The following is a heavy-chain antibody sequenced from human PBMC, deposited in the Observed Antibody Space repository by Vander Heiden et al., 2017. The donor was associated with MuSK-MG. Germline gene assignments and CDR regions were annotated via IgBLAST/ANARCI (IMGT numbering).Heavy chain of an antibody. CDR3: ARDKGDGGSLDY. J-gene: IGHJ4*01. CDR2: IKGDGSDT. CDR1: GLSFSVYW. D-gene: IGHD2-15*01. Sequence: EVQLVESGGGLVQPGGSLRLSCAASGLSFSVYWMYWVRQVPGKGLVWVSCIKGDGSDTRYADSVKGRFSISRDNDKNTLYLQMNSLRAEDTAVYYCARDKGDGGSLDYWGHGALVTVSS. V-gene: IGHV3-74*01.